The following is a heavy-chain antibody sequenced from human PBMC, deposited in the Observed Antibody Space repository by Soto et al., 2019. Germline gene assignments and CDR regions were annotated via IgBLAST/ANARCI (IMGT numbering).Heavy chain of an antibody. CDR3: ARGGEATYYTAGSPPNY. V-gene: IGHV1-69*01. CDR2: IIPIFGTT. J-gene: IGHJ4*02. CDR1: GGTSSGYT. D-gene: IGHD3-10*01. Sequence: QVQLVQSGAEVKEPGPSVKVSCRASGGTSSGYTISWVRLAPGQGLEWVGGIIPIFGTTAYAQKFQDRVTITAEESTSAVYMELSSLTSDDTAVYYCARGGEATYYTAGSPPNYWGQGTLVTVSS.